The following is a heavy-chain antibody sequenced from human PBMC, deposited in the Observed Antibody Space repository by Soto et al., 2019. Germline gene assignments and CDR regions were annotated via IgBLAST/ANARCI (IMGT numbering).Heavy chain of an antibody. Sequence: GGSLRLSCAASGFTFSSYAMHWVRQAPGKGLEWVAVISYDGSNKYYADSVKGRFTISRDNSKNTLYLQMNSLRAEDTAVYYCASAEILPVPLNTWGQEPWSPSPQ. CDR3: ASAEILPVPLNT. CDR1: GFTFSSYA. J-gene: IGHJ5*01. V-gene: IGHV3-30-3*01. D-gene: IGHD3-9*01. CDR2: ISYDGSNK.